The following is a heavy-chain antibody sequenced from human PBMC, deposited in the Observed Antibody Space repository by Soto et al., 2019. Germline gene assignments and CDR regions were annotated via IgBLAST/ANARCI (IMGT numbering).Heavy chain of an antibody. CDR2: IYPSDSDT. CDR3: ARGGVSTRTFDY. D-gene: IGHD3-3*01. V-gene: IGHV5-51*01. CDR1: GYNFAGYW. Sequence: PGESLKISCKGSGYNFAGYWVAWVRQMPGKGLELMGIIYPSDSDTRYRPSFQGQVTISADKSISSAYLQWSSLRASDTAMYYCARGGVSTRTFDYWGQGTPVTVSS. J-gene: IGHJ4*02.